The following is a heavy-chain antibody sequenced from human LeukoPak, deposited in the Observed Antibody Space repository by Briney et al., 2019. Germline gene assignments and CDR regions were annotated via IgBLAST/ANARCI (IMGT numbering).Heavy chain of an antibody. J-gene: IGHJ4*02. V-gene: IGHV3-48*03. D-gene: IGHD3-3*01. CDR3: ARSARLMKGVVEVTALDD. Sequence: GGSLRLSCAGSGFTFSSSAMHWVRQAPGKGLEWIAYLSSSGSAFSYADSVKGRFTIARDNAKNSVYLEMNSLRADDTAVYYCARSARLMKGVVEVTALDDWGQGTLVTVSP. CDR1: GFTFSSSA. CDR2: LSSSGSAF.